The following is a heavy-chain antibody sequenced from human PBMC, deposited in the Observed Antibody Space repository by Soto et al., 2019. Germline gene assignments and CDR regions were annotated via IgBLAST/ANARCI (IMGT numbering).Heavy chain of an antibody. V-gene: IGHV1-8*01. CDR2: MNPGSGDT. CDR3: ARMESFGSLNWFDP. J-gene: IGHJ5*02. CDR1: GDAFTNSD. D-gene: IGHD5-18*01. Sequence: ASVKLCWKACGDAFTNSDRRWVRHATGQGLEWMGWMNPGSGDTGYAQKFQGRVTMTRDISIATAYMELNSLTSEDTAIYYCARMESFGSLNWFDPWGQGTLVTVSS.